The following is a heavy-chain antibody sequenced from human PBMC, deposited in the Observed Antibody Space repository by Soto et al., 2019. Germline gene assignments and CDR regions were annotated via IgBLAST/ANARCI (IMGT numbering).Heavy chain of an antibody. CDR2: ISYDGSNK. Sequence: QVQLVESGGGVVQPGRSLRLSCAASGFTFSSYAMHWVRQAPGKGLEWVAVISYDGSNKYYADSVKGRFTISRDNSKNTLYLQMNSLRAEDTAVYYCARARDYGDYGLDYWGQGTLVTVSS. CDR1: GFTFSSYA. J-gene: IGHJ4*02. D-gene: IGHD4-17*01. V-gene: IGHV3-30-3*01. CDR3: ARARDYGDYGLDY.